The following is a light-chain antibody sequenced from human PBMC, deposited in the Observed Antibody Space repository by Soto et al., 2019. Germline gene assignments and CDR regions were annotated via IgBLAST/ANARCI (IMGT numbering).Light chain of an antibody. J-gene: IGKJ1*01. V-gene: IGKV1-9*01. CDR2: TAS. CDR1: QGITNY. Sequence: DVQLTQYPSFLSASVGDRVTITCRASQGITNYLAWYQQKPGKAPKPLIYTASTLQSGVPSRFSGSGAGAEFTLTITGLQPEDFATYFCQQFHTYPWTFGQGTKVEIK. CDR3: QQFHTYPWT.